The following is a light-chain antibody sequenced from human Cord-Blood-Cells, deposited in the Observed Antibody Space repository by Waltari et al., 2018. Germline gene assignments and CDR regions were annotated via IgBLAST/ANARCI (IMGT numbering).Light chain of an antibody. V-gene: IGLV2-23*01. CDR1: SSDVGSYNL. J-gene: IGLJ1*01. CDR2: EGS. Sequence: QSALTQPASVSGSPGQSITISCTGTSSDVGSYNLVSWYQQHPGKAPKRMIYEGSKRPSGCSNRFSGSKSGHTASLTISGLQAEDEADYYCCSYAGSSTYVFGTGTKVTVL. CDR3: CSYAGSSTYV.